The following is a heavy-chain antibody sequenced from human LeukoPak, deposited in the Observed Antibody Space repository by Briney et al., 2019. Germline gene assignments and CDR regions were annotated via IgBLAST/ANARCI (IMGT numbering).Heavy chain of an antibody. D-gene: IGHD4-17*01. CDR2: ISSSSYI. CDR3: ARGSDYGDYFDY. Sequence: GGSLRLSCAASGFTFSSYSVNWVRQAPGKGLEWVSSISSSSYIYYADSVKGRFTISRDNAKNSLYLQMNSLRAEDTAVYYCARGSDYGDYFDYWGQGTLVTVSS. CDR1: GFTFSSYS. V-gene: IGHV3-21*01. J-gene: IGHJ4*02.